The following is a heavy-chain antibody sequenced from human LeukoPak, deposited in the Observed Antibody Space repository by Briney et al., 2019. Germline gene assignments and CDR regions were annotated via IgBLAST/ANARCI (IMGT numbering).Heavy chain of an antibody. CDR1: GGSIGSYY. J-gene: IGHJ6*04. Sequence: SETLSLTCTVSGGSIGSYYWGWIRQPAGKGLEWIGRLYTIGSTDYNPSLKSLVIISVDKSKNQFSLKLSSVTAADTAIYSCARETYMDVWGRGITVTVSS. V-gene: IGHV4-4*07. CDR2: LYTIGST. CDR3: ARETYMDV.